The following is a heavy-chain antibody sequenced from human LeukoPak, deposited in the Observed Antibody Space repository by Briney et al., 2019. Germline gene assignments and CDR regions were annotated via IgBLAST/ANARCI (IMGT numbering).Heavy chain of an antibody. D-gene: IGHD3-22*01. CDR2: ISSSSSYT. CDR1: GFTFSSYG. V-gene: IGHV3-21*05. J-gene: IGHJ4*02. CDR3: ARVQYYYDSSGYYFDY. Sequence: GRSLRLSCAASGFTFSSYGMHWVRQAPGKGLEWVSYISSSSSYTNYADSVKGRFTISRDNAKNSLYLQMNSLRAEDTAVYYCARVQYYYDSSGYYFDYWGQGTLVTVSS.